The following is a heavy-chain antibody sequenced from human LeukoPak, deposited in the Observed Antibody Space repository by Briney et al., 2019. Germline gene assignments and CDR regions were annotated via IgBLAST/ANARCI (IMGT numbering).Heavy chain of an antibody. CDR1: GFTLSSNY. Sequence: PGGSLRLSFAASGFTLSSNYMTWVRQAPGKGLEWVSVIYSGGTTYYADSVKGRFTISRDNSRNTLYLQMNSLRAEDTAVYFCTRVANPQWEPFFDFWGQGTLVTVSS. V-gene: IGHV3-53*01. CDR3: TRVANPQWEPFFDF. D-gene: IGHD1-26*01. CDR2: IYSGGTT. J-gene: IGHJ4*02.